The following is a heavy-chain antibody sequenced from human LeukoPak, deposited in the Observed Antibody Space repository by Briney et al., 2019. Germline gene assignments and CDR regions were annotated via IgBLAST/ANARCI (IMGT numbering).Heavy chain of an antibody. J-gene: IGHJ4*02. D-gene: IGHD3-10*01. CDR2: ISAYNGNT. CDR3: ARDSLWFGELHHDY. CDR1: GYTFTSYG. V-gene: IGHV1-18*04. Sequence: ASVKVSCTASGYTFTSYGISWVRQAPGRGLEWMGWISAYNGNTNYARKLQGRVTMTTDTSTSTAYMELRSLRSDDTAVYYCARDSLWFGELHHDYWGQGTLVTVSS.